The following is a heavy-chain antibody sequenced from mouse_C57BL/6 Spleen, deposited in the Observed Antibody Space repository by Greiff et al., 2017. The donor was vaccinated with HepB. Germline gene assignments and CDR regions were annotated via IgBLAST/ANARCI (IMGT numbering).Heavy chain of an antibody. CDR1: GYTFTSYG. CDR3: ARYGELGEECFDD. D-gene: IGHD1-1*02. V-gene: IGHV1-81*01. J-gene: IGHJ2*01. Sequence: QVQLQQSGAELARPGASVKLSCKASGYTFTSYGISWVKQRTGRGLEWIGEIYPRSGNTYYNEKFKGKATLTADKSSSTAYMELRSLTSEDSAVYFCARYGELGEECFDDWGQGTALTVSA. CDR2: IYPRSGNT.